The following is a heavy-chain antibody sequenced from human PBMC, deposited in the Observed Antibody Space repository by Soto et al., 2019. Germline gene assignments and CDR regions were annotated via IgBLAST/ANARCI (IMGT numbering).Heavy chain of an antibody. CDR2: IYYSGST. V-gene: IGHV4-61*01. J-gene: IGHJ6*02. CDR1: GGSVSSGSYY. CDR3: ARDFHGYSGYDEGYGMDV. D-gene: IGHD5-12*01. Sequence: PSETLSLTCTVSGGSVSSGSYYWSWIRQPPGKVLEWIGYIYYSGSTNYNPSLKSRVTISVDTSKNQFSLKLSSVTAADTAVYYCARDFHGYSGYDEGYGMDVWGQGTTVTVS.